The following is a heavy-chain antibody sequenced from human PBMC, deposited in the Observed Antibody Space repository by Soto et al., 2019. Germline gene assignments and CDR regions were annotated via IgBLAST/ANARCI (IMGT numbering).Heavy chain of an antibody. CDR3: ARGGAARPDY. CDR1: GFTFSNYG. J-gene: IGHJ4*02. Sequence: VQLVESGGGLVQPGGSLRLSCAASGFTFSNYGLNWVRQAPGKGLAWVSYISSSGSTIQYADSVKGRFTISRDNAKNSLYLQMNSLRDEDTAVYYCARGGAARPDYWGQGTLVTVSS. V-gene: IGHV3-48*02. D-gene: IGHD6-6*01. CDR2: ISSSGSTI.